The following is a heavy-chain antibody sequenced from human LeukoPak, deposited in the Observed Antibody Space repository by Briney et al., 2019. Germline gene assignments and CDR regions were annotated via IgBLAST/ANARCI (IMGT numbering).Heavy chain of an antibody. CDR3: ARDRGGDNWFDP. CDR1: GYDFFSHG. D-gene: IGHD3-16*01. J-gene: IGHJ5*02. Sequence: GASVKVSCTASGYDFFSHGISWVRQAPGQGREGMGRITTFNGDTHFARKLQGRVILTTDTSTITAYMELISLRSDDTAVYYCARDRGGDNWFDPWGQGTLVTVSS. CDR2: ITTFNGDT. V-gene: IGHV1-18*04.